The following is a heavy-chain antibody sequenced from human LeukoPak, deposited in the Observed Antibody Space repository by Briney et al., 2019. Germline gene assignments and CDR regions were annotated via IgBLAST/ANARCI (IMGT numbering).Heavy chain of an antibody. CDR1: GLTFSSHW. Sequence: GGPLRLSCAASGLTFSSHWMHWVRQAPGKGLVWVSRITNDGSSTTYADSVKGRFTISRDNSKNTLYLQMNSLRAEDTAVYYCARGQNIPAWGQGTLVTVSS. CDR3: ARGQNIPA. D-gene: IGHD1/OR15-1a*01. J-gene: IGHJ4*02. CDR2: ITNDGSST. V-gene: IGHV3-74*01.